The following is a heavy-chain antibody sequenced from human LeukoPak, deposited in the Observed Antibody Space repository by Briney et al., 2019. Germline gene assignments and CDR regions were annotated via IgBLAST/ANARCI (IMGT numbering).Heavy chain of an antibody. CDR1: GLNFNSRW. Sequence: QAGGSLRLSCVASGLNFNSRWMDWVRRAPGQGLEWVASIKEDGSETHYVDSVKGRFTISRDNAKNSLYLQMNSLRAEDTAVYYRARDIVGGSYWFDYWGQGTLVTVSS. J-gene: IGHJ4*02. CDR3: ARDIVGGSYWFDY. D-gene: IGHD1-26*01. V-gene: IGHV3-7*01. CDR2: IKEDGSET.